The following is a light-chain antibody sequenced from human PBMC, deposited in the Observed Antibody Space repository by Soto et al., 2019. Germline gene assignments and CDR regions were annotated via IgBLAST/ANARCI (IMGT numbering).Light chain of an antibody. V-gene: IGKV3-20*01. CDR3: QQYGASPRT. Sequence: EAVLTQSPGTLSLSPGERATLSCRVSQSVASNHLAWYQQKPGQAPRLLIYGATYRATGIPDRFDGSGSGTDFTLTISRLEPEDFAVYYCQQYGASPRTFCQGTKLEIK. CDR1: QSVASNH. CDR2: GAT. J-gene: IGKJ2*01.